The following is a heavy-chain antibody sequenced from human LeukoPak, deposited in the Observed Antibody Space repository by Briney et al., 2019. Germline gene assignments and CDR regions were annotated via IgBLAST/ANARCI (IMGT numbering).Heavy chain of an antibody. CDR1: GYTFTSYG. V-gene: IGHV1-18*01. D-gene: IGHD1-26*01. CDR2: ISAYNGNT. J-gene: IGHJ4*02. Sequence: ASVKVSCKASGYTFTSYGISWVRQAPGQGLEWMGWISAYNGNTNYAQKLQGRVTMTTDTSTSTAYMELRSLRSEDTAVYYCATVGYSGSYRGYYFDYWGQGTLVTVSS. CDR3: ATVGYSGSYRGYYFDY.